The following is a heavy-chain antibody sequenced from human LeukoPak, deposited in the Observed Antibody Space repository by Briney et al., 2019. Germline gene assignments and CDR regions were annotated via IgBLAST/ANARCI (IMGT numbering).Heavy chain of an antibody. V-gene: IGHV1-46*01. CDR1: GYTFTSYY. J-gene: IGHJ3*02. CDR2: INPSGGST. Sequence: ASVKVSCKASGYTFTSYYMHWVRQAPGQGLEWMGIINPSGGSTSYAQKFQGRVTMTRDMSTSTVYMELSSLRSEDTAVYYCARAISPAVLRYFDWLSTRTYDAFDIWGQGTMVTVSS. D-gene: IGHD3-9*01. CDR3: ARAISPAVLRYFDWLSTRTYDAFDI.